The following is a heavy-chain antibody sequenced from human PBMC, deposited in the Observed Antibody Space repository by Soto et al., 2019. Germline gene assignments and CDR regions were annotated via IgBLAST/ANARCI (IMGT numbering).Heavy chain of an antibody. V-gene: IGHV2-5*02. J-gene: IGHJ4*02. CDR1: GFSLSTTAEG. Sequence: QITLKESGPTLVKPTQPLTLTCTFSGFSLSTTAEGVGWFRQPPGKALEWLALIYWDDDERYSPSLKSRLTITKDTSKTQVVLTMTTVDPVDTATYYCAHGSCSSADCYPNPYLDYWGQGILVTVSS. CDR3: AHGSCSSADCYPNPYLDY. CDR2: IYWDDDE. D-gene: IGHD2-2*01.